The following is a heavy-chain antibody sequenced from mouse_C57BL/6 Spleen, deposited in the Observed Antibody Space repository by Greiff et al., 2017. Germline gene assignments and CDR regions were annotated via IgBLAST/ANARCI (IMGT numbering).Heavy chain of an antibody. J-gene: IGHJ3*01. CDR1: GFTFSDYG. Sequence: EVKLVESGGGLVKPGGSLKLSCAASGFTFSDYGMHWVRQAPEKGLEWVAYISSGSSTIYYADTVKGRFTISRDNAKNTLFLQMTSLRSEDTAMYYFARSYSYGSSTWFAYWGQGTLVTVSA. D-gene: IGHD1-1*01. CDR3: ARSYSYGSSTWFAY. CDR2: ISSGSSTI. V-gene: IGHV5-17*01.